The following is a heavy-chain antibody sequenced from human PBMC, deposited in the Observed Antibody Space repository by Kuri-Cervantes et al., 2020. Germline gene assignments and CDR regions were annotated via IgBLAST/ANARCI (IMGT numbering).Heavy chain of an antibody. V-gene: IGHV4-34*12. Sequence: SQTLSLTCAVNGGSLSGYYWTWIRQSPGKGLEWIGDIVHRGDTNYSPSLKSRVTISIDTSKNQFSLRLPSVTVADTAVYHCARGYNWNYGIWFDPWGQGTLVTVSS. CDR2: IVHRGDT. D-gene: IGHD1-7*01. CDR3: ARGYNWNYGIWFDP. J-gene: IGHJ5*02. CDR1: GGSLSGYY.